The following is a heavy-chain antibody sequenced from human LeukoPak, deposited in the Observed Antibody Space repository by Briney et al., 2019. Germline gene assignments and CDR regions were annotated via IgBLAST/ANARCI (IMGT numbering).Heavy chain of an antibody. Sequence: ASVKVSCKASGYTFTSYDITWVRQATGQGLEWMGWMNPNSGNTGYAQKFQGRVTMTRNTSISTAYMELSSLRSEDTAVYYCARLYSSSWYSTEAHIDYWGQGTLVTVSS. CDR2: MNPNSGNT. J-gene: IGHJ4*02. D-gene: IGHD6-13*01. V-gene: IGHV1-8*01. CDR1: GYTFTSYD. CDR3: ARLYSSSWYSTEAHIDY.